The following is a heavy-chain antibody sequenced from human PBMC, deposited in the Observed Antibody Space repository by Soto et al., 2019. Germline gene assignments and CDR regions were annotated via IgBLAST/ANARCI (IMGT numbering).Heavy chain of an antibody. Sequence: SETLSLTCTVSGGSIGTYYWSWVRQAPGKGLEWNGYIYYSGTTKYNPSLKSRVSVSVDTSKNEFSLNLRSVTAADTAVYYCARQPTTGDTDLWFDPWGQGTLVTVSS. CDR2: IYYSGTT. D-gene: IGHD2-21*01. CDR1: GGSIGTYY. J-gene: IGHJ5*02. CDR3: ARQPTTGDTDLWFDP. V-gene: IGHV4-59*08.